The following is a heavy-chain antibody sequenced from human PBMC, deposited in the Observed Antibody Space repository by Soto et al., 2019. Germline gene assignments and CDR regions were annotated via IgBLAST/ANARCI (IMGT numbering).Heavy chain of an antibody. V-gene: IGHV4-34*01. J-gene: IGHJ4*02. CDR1: GGPFSGYY. CDR3: ARGLSYYYDSSGRKGYFDY. Sequence: PSETLSLTYAVYGGPFSGYYWSWIRQPPGKGLEWIGEINHSGSTKYNPSNKSRVTISVDTSKNQLSLKMSSMTAADTAVYYCARGLSYYYDSSGRKGYFDYWGQGTLVTVS. D-gene: IGHD3-22*01. CDR2: INHSGST.